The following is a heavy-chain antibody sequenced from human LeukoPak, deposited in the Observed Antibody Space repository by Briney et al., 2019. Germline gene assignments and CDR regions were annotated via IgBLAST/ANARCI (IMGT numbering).Heavy chain of an antibody. J-gene: IGHJ4*02. CDR2: INWNGGST. Sequence: PGGSLRLSCAASGFTFDDYGMSWVRQAPGKGLEWVSGINWNGGSTGYADSVKGRFTISRDNSKNTLYLQMNSLRAEDTAVYYCAKGNQGYSSGWAANWGQGTLVTVSS. D-gene: IGHD6-19*01. CDR3: AKGNQGYSSGWAAN. V-gene: IGHV3-20*04. CDR1: GFTFDDYG.